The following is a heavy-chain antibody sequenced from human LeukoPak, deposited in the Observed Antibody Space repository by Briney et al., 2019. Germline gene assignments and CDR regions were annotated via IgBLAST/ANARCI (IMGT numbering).Heavy chain of an antibody. J-gene: IGHJ1*01. CDR2: IYSGGST. D-gene: IGHD3-10*01. CDR1: GFTVSSNY. Sequence: GGSLRLSCAASGFTVSSNYMSWVRQAPGKGLEWVSVIYSGGSTYYADSVKGRFTTSRDNSKDTLYLQMNSLRAEDTAVYYCARETVTMVRGVIKDFQHWGQGTLVTVSS. CDR3: ARETVTMVRGVIKDFQH. V-gene: IGHV3-66*02.